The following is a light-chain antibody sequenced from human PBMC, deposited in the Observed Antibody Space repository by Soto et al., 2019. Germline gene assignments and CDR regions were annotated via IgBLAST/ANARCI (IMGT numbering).Light chain of an antibody. CDR2: DAS. V-gene: IGKV3-11*01. J-gene: IGKJ5*01. CDR1: QSVSSN. CDR3: QQRSNWPPIT. Sequence: EIVLTQSPGTLSVSPGERATISCRGSQSVSSNLAWYQQKPGQAPRLLIYDASNRATGIPARFSGSGSGTDFTLTISSLEPEDFAVYYCQQRSNWPPITFGQGTRLEIK.